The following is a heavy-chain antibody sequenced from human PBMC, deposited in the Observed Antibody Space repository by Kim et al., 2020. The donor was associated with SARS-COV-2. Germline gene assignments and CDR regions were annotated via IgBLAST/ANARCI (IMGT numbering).Heavy chain of an antibody. CDR2: INCNSKNL. CDR1: GFNFDDYG. Sequence: GGSLRLSCEASGFNFDDYGMHWVRQAPGKGLEWVAGINCNSKNLAYADSMRGRFSISRDNAKNSLFLQINGLQIEDTAVYYCARVGSASLNWYFDLWGRGTLVTVSS. CDR3: ARVGSASLNWYFDL. J-gene: IGHJ2*01. D-gene: IGHD1-26*01. V-gene: IGHV3-9*01.